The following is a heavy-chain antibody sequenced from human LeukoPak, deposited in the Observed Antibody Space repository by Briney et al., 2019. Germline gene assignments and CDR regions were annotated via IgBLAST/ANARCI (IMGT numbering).Heavy chain of an antibody. V-gene: IGHV1-69*04. CDR2: ITPILGIA. J-gene: IGHJ6*03. CDR1: GGTFSSYA. Sequence: ASVKVSCKASGGTFSSYAISWVRQAPGQGLEWMGRITPILGIANYAQKFQGRVTITADESTSTAYMELSSLRSEDTAVYYCARLRIYYYYMDVWGKGTTVTVSS. D-gene: IGHD2/OR15-2a*01. CDR3: ARLRIYYYYMDV.